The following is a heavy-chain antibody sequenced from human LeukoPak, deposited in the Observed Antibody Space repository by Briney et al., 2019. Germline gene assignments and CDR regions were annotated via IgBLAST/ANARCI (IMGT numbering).Heavy chain of an antibody. CDR1: GFTFSSYA. D-gene: IGHD5-18*01. J-gene: IGHJ4*02. CDR3: ARDRTAMVLSAFDY. V-gene: IGHV3-30*01. Sequence: GGSLRLSCAASGFTFSSYAMSWVRQAPGKGLEWVAVISYDGSNKYYADSVKGRFTISRDNSKNTLYLQMNSLRAEDTAVYYCARDRTAMVLSAFDYWGQGTLVTVSS. CDR2: ISYDGSNK.